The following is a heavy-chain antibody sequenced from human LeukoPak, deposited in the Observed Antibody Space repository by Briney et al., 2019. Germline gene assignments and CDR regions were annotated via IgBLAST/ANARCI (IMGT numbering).Heavy chain of an antibody. D-gene: IGHD5-24*01. CDR2: INSDGSSR. V-gene: IGHV3-74*01. CDR3: VRPQDGYSSFDS. CDR1: GLTFSSNW. Sequence: PGGSLRLSCVASGLTFSSNWMHWVRQAPEKGLVWVSRINSDGSSRSYADSVKGRFTISRDNAKNTLYLQMDSLRAEDTAVYYCVRPQDGYSSFDSWGQGTLVTVSS. J-gene: IGHJ4*02.